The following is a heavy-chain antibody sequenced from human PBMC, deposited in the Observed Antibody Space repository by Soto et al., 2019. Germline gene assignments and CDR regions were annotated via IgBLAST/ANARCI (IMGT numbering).Heavy chain of an antibody. J-gene: IGHJ4*02. CDR2: IYYSGST. CDR1: GGSFSGYY. CDR3: ARVGIAVAGIDY. D-gene: IGHD6-19*01. V-gene: IGHV4-59*01. Sequence: SETLSLTCAVYGGSFSGYYWSWIRQPPGKGLEWIGYIYYSGSTNYNPSLKSRVTISVDTSKNQFSLKLSSVTAADTAVYYCARVGIAVAGIDYWGQGTLVTVSS.